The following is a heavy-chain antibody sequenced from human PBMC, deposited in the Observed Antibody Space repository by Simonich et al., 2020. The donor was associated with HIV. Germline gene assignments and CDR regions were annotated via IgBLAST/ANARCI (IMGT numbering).Heavy chain of an antibody. CDR1: GYNFPNYW. CDR2: IYPGDSET. D-gene: IGHD7-27*01. Sequence: EVQLVQSGAAVKKPGESLKISCKGSGYNFPNYWIGLVRQMPGKGLEWIVGIYPGDSETTYSPSFQGQVTISADKSITTAYLQWSSLKASDTAMYYCAKSNGNWFDPWGQGSLVTVSS. V-gene: IGHV5-51*03. CDR3: AKSNGNWFDP. J-gene: IGHJ5*02.